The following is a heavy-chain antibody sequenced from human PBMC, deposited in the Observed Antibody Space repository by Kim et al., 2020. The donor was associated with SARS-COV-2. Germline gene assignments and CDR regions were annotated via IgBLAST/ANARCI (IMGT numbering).Heavy chain of an antibody. D-gene: IGHD4-17*01. CDR3: AKDQSYGDHEDWFDP. CDR1: GFTFSSYA. CDR2: ISGSGSST. Sequence: GGSLRLSCAASGFTFSSYAMSWVRQAPGKGLEWVSAISGSGSSTYYADSVKGRFTISRDNSKNTLYLQMNSLRAEDTAVYYCAKDQSYGDHEDWFDPWGLGTLVTVSS. V-gene: IGHV3-23*01. J-gene: IGHJ5*02.